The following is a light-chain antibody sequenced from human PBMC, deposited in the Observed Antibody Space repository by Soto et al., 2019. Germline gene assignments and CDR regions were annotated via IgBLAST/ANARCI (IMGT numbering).Light chain of an antibody. CDR1: QSVRTR. Sequence: DIQMTQSPSTLSAFVGDRATITCRASQSVRTRLAWYHQKAGNAPKVLIYDASILEIGVPSRFTGSGSGTEFTLTISGLQPDDFGTYYCQQYDTYPTPFGPGPKADIK. V-gene: IGKV1-5*01. J-gene: IGKJ3*01. CDR3: QQYDTYPTP. CDR2: DAS.